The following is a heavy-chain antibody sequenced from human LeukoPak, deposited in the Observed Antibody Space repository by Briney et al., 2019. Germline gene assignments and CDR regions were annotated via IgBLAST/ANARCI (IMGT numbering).Heavy chain of an antibody. D-gene: IGHD6-13*01. CDR1: GGSISSSSYY. CDR3: ARKASIAAAGTWFDY. CDR2: IYYSGST. V-gene: IGHV4-39*07. J-gene: IGHJ4*02. Sequence: SQTLSLTCTVSGGSISSSSYYWGWIRQPPGKGLEWIGSIYYSGSTYYNPSLKSRVTISVDTSKNQFSLKLSSVTAADTAVYYCARKASIAAAGTWFDYWGQGTLVTVSS.